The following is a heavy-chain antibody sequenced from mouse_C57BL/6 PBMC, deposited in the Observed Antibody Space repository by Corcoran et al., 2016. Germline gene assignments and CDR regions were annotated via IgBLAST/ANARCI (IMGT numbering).Heavy chain of an antibody. CDR2: IYPGDGDT. Sequence: VQLQQSGAELVKPGASVKISCKASGYAFSSYWMNWVKQRPGKGLEWIGQIYPGDGDTNYNGKFKGKATLTADKSSSTAYMQLSSLTSEDSAVYFCARPYYYGSSYPSWYFDVWGTGTTVTVSS. CDR1: GYAFSSYW. V-gene: IGHV1-80*01. J-gene: IGHJ1*03. CDR3: ARPYYYGSSYPSWYFDV. D-gene: IGHD1-1*01.